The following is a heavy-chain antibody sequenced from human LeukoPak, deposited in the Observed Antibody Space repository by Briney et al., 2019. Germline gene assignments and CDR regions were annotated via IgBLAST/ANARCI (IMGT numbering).Heavy chain of an antibody. J-gene: IGHJ4*02. V-gene: IGHV3-48*01. Sequence: SGGSLRLSCAASGFTFSSYSMNWVRQAPGKGLEWVSYISSSGSTIYYTDSVKGPFTISRDNSKNTLYLQMNSLRAEDTAVYYCAKGHNNHFPLFDYWGQGTLVTVSS. CDR3: AKGHNNHFPLFDY. CDR1: GFTFSSYS. CDR2: ISSSGSTI. D-gene: IGHD1-14*01.